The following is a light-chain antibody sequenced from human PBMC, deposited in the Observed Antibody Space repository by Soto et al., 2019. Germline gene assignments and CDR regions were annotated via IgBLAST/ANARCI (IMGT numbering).Light chain of an antibody. J-gene: IGLJ3*02. Sequence: QSALTQPPSASGSPGQSVTISCTGTSSDVGAYNYVSWYRHSPGEAPKVLIRGVSIRPSGVSIRFSASKSANTASLTISGLQAEDEALYYCSSYTTSNTWVFGGGTKLTVL. CDR2: GVS. CDR1: SSDVGAYNY. V-gene: IGLV2-14*03. CDR3: SSYTTSNTWV.